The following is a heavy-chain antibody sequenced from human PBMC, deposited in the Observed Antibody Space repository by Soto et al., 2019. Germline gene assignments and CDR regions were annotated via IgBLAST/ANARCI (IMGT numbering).Heavy chain of an antibody. J-gene: IGHJ4*02. V-gene: IGHV1-2*04. D-gene: IGHD6-13*01. Sequence: ASVKVSWKTSGYIFTDHYIHWVRQAPGQGLEWMGYINPKNGDTTYEQKFQGWVTMTRDTSVNTAYIDLRSLRFNDTAVYYCARDQGNSSSWPIDFWGQGTQVTVSS. CDR3: ARDQGNSSSWPIDF. CDR2: INPKNGDT. CDR1: GYIFTDHY.